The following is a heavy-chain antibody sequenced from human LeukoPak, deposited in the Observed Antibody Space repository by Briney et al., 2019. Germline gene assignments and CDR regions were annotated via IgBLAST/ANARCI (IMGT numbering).Heavy chain of an antibody. CDR2: IYYSEST. CDR1: GGSISSSSSN. J-gene: IGHJ4*01. D-gene: IGHD2-2*01. Sequence: PSETLSLTCTVSGGSISSSSSNWGWIRQPPGNGLEWIGSIYYSESTYYNPSLKSRFSISVHTSKNQFSLNLSSVTAADTAVYYCARHIGYCSSTSCYHHFDYWGQGTLVTVSS. CDR3: ARHIGYCSSTSCYHHFDY. V-gene: IGHV4-39*01.